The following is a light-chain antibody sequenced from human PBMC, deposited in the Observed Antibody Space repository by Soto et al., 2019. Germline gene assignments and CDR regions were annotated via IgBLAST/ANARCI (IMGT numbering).Light chain of an antibody. V-gene: IGLV1-40*01. CDR1: DSNIGANLV. CDR2: GTS. J-gene: IGLJ3*02. CDR3: QSYDASLSGGV. Sequence: QAVVTQPPSVSGAPGQRVTITCSGSDSNIGANLVVYWYRQLAGTAPKVLIYGTSNRPSGVPDRFSGFKSGTSASLVITGLQAEDEGDYYCQSYDASLSGGVFGGGTKLTVL.